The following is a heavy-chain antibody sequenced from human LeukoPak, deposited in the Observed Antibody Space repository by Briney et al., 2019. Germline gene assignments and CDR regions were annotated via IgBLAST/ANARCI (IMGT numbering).Heavy chain of an antibody. Sequence: GGSLRLSCAASGFTFSSYGMHWVRQAPGEGLEWVAFIRYEGSNKYYADAVEGRFTISRDNSKNTLYQQMNSIRAEETAVYCCASSFYCSSTSCYMGDAFDIWGQGTMVTVSS. CDR2: IRYEGSNK. CDR3: ASSFYCSSTSCYMGDAFDI. J-gene: IGHJ3*02. D-gene: IGHD2-2*02. V-gene: IGHV3-30*02. CDR1: GFTFSSYG.